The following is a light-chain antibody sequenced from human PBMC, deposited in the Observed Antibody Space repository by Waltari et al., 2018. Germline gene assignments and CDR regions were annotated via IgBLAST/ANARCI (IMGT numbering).Light chain of an antibody. J-gene: IGKJ2*01. Sequence: DIQLTQSPSFLSASVGDRVTITCRASQGISSYLAWYQLRAGKAPKFLISAASTLQSDVPSRFSGSGSGTDFTLTIRNLQPEDFAVYFCQQYISSPATFGQGTKLEIK. CDR1: QGISSY. CDR3: QQYISSPAT. CDR2: AAS. V-gene: IGKV1-9*01.